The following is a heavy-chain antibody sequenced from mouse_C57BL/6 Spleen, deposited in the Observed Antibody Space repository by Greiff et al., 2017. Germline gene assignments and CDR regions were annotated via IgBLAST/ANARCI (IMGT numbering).Heavy chain of an antibody. V-gene: IGHV1-50*01. CDR3: ARSDYDGFAY. Sequence: QVQLKQPGAELVKPGASVKLSCKASGYTFTSYWMQWVKQRPGQGLEWIGEIDPSDSYTNYNQKFKGKATLTVDTSSSTAYMQLSSLTSEDSAVYYCARSDYDGFAYWGQGTLVTVSA. J-gene: IGHJ3*01. CDR1: GYTFTSYW. D-gene: IGHD2-4*01. CDR2: IDPSDSYT.